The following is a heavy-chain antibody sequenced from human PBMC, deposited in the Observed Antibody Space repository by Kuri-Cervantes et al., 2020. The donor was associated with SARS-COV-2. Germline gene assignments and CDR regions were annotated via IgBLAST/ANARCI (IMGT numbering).Heavy chain of an antibody. D-gene: IGHD3-10*01. CDR2: ISYDGSNK. CDR3: AKGPYGFGWDQGYYFDY. Sequence: GESLKISCAASGFTFSSYAMHRVRQAPGKGLEWVAVISYDGSNKYYADSVKGRFTISRDNSKNTLYLQMNSLRAEDTAVYYCAKGPYGFGWDQGYYFDYWGQGTLVTVSS. CDR1: GFTFSSYA. V-gene: IGHV3-30-3*01. J-gene: IGHJ4*02.